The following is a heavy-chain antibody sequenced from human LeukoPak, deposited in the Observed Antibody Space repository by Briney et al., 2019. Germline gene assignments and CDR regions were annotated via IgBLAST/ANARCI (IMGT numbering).Heavy chain of an antibody. CDR1: GGSISSGGYS. V-gene: IGHV4-30-2*01. D-gene: IGHD3-9*01. CDR2: IYHSGST. CDR3: ARAITIFGQVGFDP. Sequence: SETLSLTCAVSGGSISSGGYSWSWIRQPPGKGLEWIGYIYHSGSTYYNPSLKSRVTISVDRSKNQFSLKLSSVTAADTAVYYCARAITIFGQVGFDPWGQGTLVTVSS. J-gene: IGHJ5*02.